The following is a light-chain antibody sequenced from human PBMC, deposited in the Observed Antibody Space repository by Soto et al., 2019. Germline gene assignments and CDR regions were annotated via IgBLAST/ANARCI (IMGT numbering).Light chain of an antibody. CDR3: SSYTSSSTVYV. CDR2: DVA. CDR1: SSDIGGYDF. J-gene: IGLJ1*01. Sequence: QSVLTQPASVSGSPGQSITISCGGTSSDIGGYDFVSWYQQHPGNAPKLLLHDVANRPSGVSNRFSGSKSGTTASLTISGLQAEDEAEYFCSSYTSSSTVYVFGAGTKVTVL. V-gene: IGLV2-14*03.